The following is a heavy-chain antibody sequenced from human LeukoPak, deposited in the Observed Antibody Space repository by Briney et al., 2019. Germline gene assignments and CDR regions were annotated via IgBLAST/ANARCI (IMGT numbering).Heavy chain of an antibody. V-gene: IGHV1-18*01. CDR1: GYTFTSNG. D-gene: IGHD3-22*01. CDR3: ASLKNSYDSSGYLVTDAFDI. Sequence: ASVKVSCKASGYTFTSNGISWVRQAPGQGLEWMGWISAYNGNTNYEQKLQGRVTMTTDTSTSTAYVELRSLRSDDTAVYYCASLKNSYDSSGYLVTDAFDIWGQGTMVTVSS. CDR2: ISAYNGNT. J-gene: IGHJ3*02.